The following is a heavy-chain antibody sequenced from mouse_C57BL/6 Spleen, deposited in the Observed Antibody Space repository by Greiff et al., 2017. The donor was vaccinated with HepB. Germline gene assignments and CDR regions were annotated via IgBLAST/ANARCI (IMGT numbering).Heavy chain of an antibody. Sequence: QVQLQQSGAELARPGASVKMSCKASGYTFTSYTMHWVKQRPGQGLEWIGYINPSSGYTKYKQKFKDKATLTADKSSSTAYMQLGSLTSEDSAVYYCARPHYYGSSWFAYWGQGTLVTVSA. J-gene: IGHJ3*01. CDR3: ARPHYYGSSWFAY. CDR2: INPSSGYT. D-gene: IGHD1-1*01. V-gene: IGHV1-4*01. CDR1: GYTFTSYT.